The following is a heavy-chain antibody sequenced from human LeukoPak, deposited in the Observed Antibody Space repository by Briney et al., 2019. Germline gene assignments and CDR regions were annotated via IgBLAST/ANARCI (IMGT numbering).Heavy chain of an antibody. Sequence: SETLSLTCAVSGGSISSYYWTWVRQPPGKGLEWIGSIHYSGGTYDNPSLKSRVTISVDTSKNQFSLKLSSVTAADTAVYYCASGGFDIWGQGTMVTVSS. CDR3: ASGGFDI. CDR1: GGSISSYY. D-gene: IGHD2-15*01. V-gene: IGHV4-59*05. CDR2: IHYSGGT. J-gene: IGHJ3*02.